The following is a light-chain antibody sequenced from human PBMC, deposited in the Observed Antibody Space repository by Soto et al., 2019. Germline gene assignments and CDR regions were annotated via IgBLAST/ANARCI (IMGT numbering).Light chain of an antibody. CDR3: QQRSNWPQLT. Sequence: EIVLTQSPATLSLSPWERATLSCRASQSVSSFLAWFQQKPGQAPRLLIYDASNRATGIPARFSGSGSGTDFTLTISSLEPEDFAVYYCQQRSNWPQLTFGGGTKVEIE. V-gene: IGKV3-11*01. CDR2: DAS. J-gene: IGKJ4*01. CDR1: QSVSSF.